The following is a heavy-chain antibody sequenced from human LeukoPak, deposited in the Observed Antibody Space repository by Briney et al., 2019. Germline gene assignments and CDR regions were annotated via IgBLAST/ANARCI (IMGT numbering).Heavy chain of an antibody. J-gene: IGHJ4*02. CDR1: GGSFSGYY. V-gene: IGHV4-34*01. CDR3: ARGPSDYGDYVSAGPDY. D-gene: IGHD4-17*01. CDR2: INHSGST. Sequence: PSETLSLTCAVYGGSFSGYYWSWIRQPPGKGLEWIGEINHSGSTNYNPSLKSRVTISVDTSKNQFSLKVNPVTAADTAVYYCARGPSDYGDYVSAGPDYWGQGTLVTVSS.